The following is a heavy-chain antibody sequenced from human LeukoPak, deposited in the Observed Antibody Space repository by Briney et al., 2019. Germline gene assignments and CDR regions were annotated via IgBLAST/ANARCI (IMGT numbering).Heavy chain of an antibody. J-gene: IGHJ4*01. V-gene: IGHV4-31*03. Sequence: SETLSLTCTVSGGSISSGSNYWSWIRQHPGKGLEWIGYIFYSGSTYYNPSLKSRVTISIDTSKDQFSLKLSSVSAADTAVYYCARARNKKVYYDSSGPNDYWGQGTLVTVSS. CDR2: IFYSGST. CDR3: ARARNKKVYYDSSGPNDY. D-gene: IGHD3-22*01. CDR1: GGSISSGSNY.